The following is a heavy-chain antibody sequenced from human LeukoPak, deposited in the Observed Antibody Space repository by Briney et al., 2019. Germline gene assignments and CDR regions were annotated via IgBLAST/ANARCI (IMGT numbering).Heavy chain of an antibody. D-gene: IGHD3-10*02. V-gene: IGHV3-48*03. J-gene: IGHJ6*04. CDR1: GFTFSSYE. Sequence: GGSLRLSCAASGFTFSSYEMNWVRQAPGKGLEWVSYNSSSGSTIYYADSVKGRFTISRDNAKNSLYLQMNSLRAEDTAVYYCAELGITMIGGVWGKGTTVTISS. CDR3: AELGITMIGGV. CDR2: NSSSGSTI.